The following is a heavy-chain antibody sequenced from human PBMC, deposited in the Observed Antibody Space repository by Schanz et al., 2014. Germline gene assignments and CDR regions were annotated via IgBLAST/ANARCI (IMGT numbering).Heavy chain of an antibody. CDR1: GFTFSSYA. Sequence: VQLVESGGGLVKPGGSLRLSCAAYGFTFSSYAMHWVRQAPGKGLEWVALISNDGSIKYYADSVEGRFTISRDNSRNTLYLQMNSLRTEDTAVYYCASPSGYSDYGTYFDFWGQGTLVTVSS. J-gene: IGHJ4*02. CDR2: ISNDGSIK. D-gene: IGHD5-12*01. CDR3: ASPSGYSDYGTYFDF. V-gene: IGHV3-30-3*01.